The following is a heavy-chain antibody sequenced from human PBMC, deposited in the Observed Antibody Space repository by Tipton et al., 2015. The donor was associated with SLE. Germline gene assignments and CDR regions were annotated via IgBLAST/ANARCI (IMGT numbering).Heavy chain of an antibody. D-gene: IGHD2-21*01. CDR2: VHHSGST. CDR3: ARGRHIVVVIPGGRDYGLDV. CDR1: GGSFSGYY. J-gene: IGHJ6*02. Sequence: LRLSCAVNGGSFSGYYWNWIRQTPGKGLEWIGEVHHSGSTNCNPSLKSRVTISVDTSNYQVSLNLSSVTAADTAVYYCARGRHIVVVIPGGRDYGLDVRGQGTTVTVSS. V-gene: IGHV4-34*01.